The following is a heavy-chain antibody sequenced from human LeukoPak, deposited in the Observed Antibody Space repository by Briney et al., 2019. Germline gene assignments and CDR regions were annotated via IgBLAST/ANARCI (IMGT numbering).Heavy chain of an antibody. CDR3: ARPYYYGSGSYFAD. CDR2: INPSGGST. D-gene: IGHD3-10*01. Sequence: ASVKVSCKASGYTFTSYYMHWVRQAPGQGLEGMGIINPSGGSTSYAQKSQRRVTMTRDTSTSTVYMELSGLRSEHTAVYYCARPYYYGSGSYFADWGQGTLVTVSS. J-gene: IGHJ4*02. V-gene: IGHV1-46*03. CDR1: GYTFTSYY.